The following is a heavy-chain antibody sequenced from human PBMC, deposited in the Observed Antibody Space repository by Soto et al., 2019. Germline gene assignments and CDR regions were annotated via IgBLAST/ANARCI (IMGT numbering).Heavy chain of an antibody. Sequence: SETLSLTCTVSGGSISSGGYYWSWIRQHPGKGLEWIGYIYYSGSTYYNPSLKSRVTISVDTSKNQFSLKLSSVTAADTAVYYCARTYNWNDYWFDPWGQGTLLTVSS. CDR3: ARTYNWNDYWFDP. CDR2: IYYSGST. J-gene: IGHJ5*02. V-gene: IGHV4-31*02. D-gene: IGHD1-20*01. CDR1: GGSISSGGYY.